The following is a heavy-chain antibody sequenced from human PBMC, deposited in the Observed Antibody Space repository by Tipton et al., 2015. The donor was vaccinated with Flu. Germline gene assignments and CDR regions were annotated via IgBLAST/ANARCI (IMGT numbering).Heavy chain of an antibody. Sequence: TLSLTCTVSGGSIGSFYWNWIRQPPGKGLEWIGYIYNSEYTKYNPSLRSRVTISVDTSKKQFSLQLRSVTAADTAVYYCARDQGFGGGMTYDYFAMDVWGQGTTVTVSS. D-gene: IGHD3-10*01. J-gene: IGHJ6*02. CDR3: ARDQGFGGGMTYDYFAMDV. CDR1: GGSIGSFY. V-gene: IGHV4-59*12. CDR2: IYNSEYT.